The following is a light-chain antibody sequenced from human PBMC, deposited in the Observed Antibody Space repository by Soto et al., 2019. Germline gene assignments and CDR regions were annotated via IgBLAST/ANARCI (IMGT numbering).Light chain of an antibody. CDR2: TNN. J-gene: IGLJ3*02. CDR3: AAWDDSVNGWV. Sequence: QSVLTQPPSASGTPGQRVTISCSGSSSNIGSDAVNWYQQLPGTAPKLLIYTNNQRPSGVTDRFSVSKSGTSASLAISGLQSEDEAYYYCAAWDDSVNGWVFGGGTKLTVL. CDR1: SSNIGSDA. V-gene: IGLV1-44*01.